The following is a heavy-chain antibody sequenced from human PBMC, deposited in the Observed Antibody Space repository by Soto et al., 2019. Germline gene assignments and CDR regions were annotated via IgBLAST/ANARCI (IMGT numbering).Heavy chain of an antibody. CDR2: ISSNGGST. V-gene: IGHV3-64*01. Sequence: GSLRLSCAASGFTFSSYAMHWVRQAPGKGLEYVSAISSNGGSTYYANSVKGRFTISRDNSKNTLYLQMGSLRAEDMAVYYCARSAGITGTHGGHYYYYMDVWGKGTTVTVSS. J-gene: IGHJ6*03. CDR1: GFTFSSYA. CDR3: ARSAGITGTHGGHYYYYMDV. D-gene: IGHD1-20*01.